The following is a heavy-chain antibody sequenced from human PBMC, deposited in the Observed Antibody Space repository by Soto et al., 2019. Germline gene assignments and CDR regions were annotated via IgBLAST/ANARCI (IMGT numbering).Heavy chain of an antibody. Sequence: EVQLLESGVGVVQPGGSLRLSCAASGVTFSSYAMSWVRQAPGKGLEWVSTSSSSGGSTHYADSVKGSFTISRDNSTITLYLQMNSLRAEDTAVYYCAQFYGGNSAHTYTISPWGQGNLVTFSS. CDR2: SSSSGGST. V-gene: IGHV3-23*01. D-gene: IGHD2-21*02. CDR3: AQFYGGNSAHTYTISP. J-gene: IGHJ5*02. CDR1: GVTFSSYA.